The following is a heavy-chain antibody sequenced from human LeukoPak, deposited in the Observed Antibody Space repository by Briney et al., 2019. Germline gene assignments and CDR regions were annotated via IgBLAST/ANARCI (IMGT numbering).Heavy chain of an antibody. CDR2: ISYDGSNK. CDR1: GFTFSSYG. J-gene: IGHJ2*01. Sequence: GRSLRLSCAASGFTFSSYGMHWVRQAPGKGLEWVAVISYDGSNKYYADSVKGRFTISRDNCKNTLYLQMNSLRAEDMAVYYCAKVQYSSSWYRGYFDLWGRGTLVTVSS. CDR3: AKVQYSSSWYRGYFDL. V-gene: IGHV3-30*18. D-gene: IGHD6-13*01.